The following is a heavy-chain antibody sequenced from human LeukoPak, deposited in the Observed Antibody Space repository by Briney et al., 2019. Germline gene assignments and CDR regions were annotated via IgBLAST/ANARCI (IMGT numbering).Heavy chain of an antibody. CDR3: AKETGAAAGTYYYYYMDA. CDR2: ISGSGSST. V-gene: IGHV3-23*01. Sequence: GGSLRLSCAASGFTFSSYAMSWVRQAPGKGLEWVSGISGSGSSTYYADSVKGRFTISRDKSKNTLYLQMNSLRAEDTAVYYCAKETGAAAGTYYYYYMDAWGKGTTVTVSS. D-gene: IGHD6-13*01. J-gene: IGHJ6*03. CDR1: GFTFSSYA.